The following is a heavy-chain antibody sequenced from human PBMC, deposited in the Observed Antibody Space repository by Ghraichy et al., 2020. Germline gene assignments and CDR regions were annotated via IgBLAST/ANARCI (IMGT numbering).Heavy chain of an antibody. CDR3: ARDIKSSYWSYYYYAMDV. Sequence: GESLNISCAASGFTFRTYSMHWVRQAPGKGLEWVAVVSYDGSNKYYPDSVKGRFTISRDNSKNTLYLQMNSLRAEDTAVYYCARDIKSSYWSYYYYAMDVWGQGTTVTVSS. D-gene: IGHD6-13*01. V-gene: IGHV3-30-3*01. J-gene: IGHJ6*02. CDR2: VSYDGSNK. CDR1: GFTFRTYS.